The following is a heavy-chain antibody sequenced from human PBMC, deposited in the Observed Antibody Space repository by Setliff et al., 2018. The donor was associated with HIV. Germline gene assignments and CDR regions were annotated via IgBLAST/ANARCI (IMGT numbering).Heavy chain of an antibody. CDR2: VYYSGTT. CDR1: GCSISSSSYY. Sequence: SETLSLTCTVHGCSISSSSYYWAWVRQPPGKGLEWIGSVYYSGTTYISPSLKSRLTISIDRSTNQFSLRLNSMTAADMAMYYCARSSRGYYNPLFDYWGQGTLVTVSS. CDR3: ARSSRGYYNPLFDY. V-gene: IGHV4-39*01. D-gene: IGHD3-22*01. J-gene: IGHJ4*02.